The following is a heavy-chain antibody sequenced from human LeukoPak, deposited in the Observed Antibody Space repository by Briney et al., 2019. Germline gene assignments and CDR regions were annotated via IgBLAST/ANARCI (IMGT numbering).Heavy chain of an antibody. J-gene: IGHJ4*02. CDR2: IKQDVGEN. CDR3: ARSGAGWLRTFDY. D-gene: IGHD5-12*01. Sequence: GGSLRVSCAASGFPFSSYWVSWLSQARGGGLWRGPHIKQDVGENSYVDSVEGRFTISRDNDKTSLYLQLNSLRAEATAVYYCARSGAGWLRTFDYWGQGTLVTVSS. V-gene: IGHV3-7*01. CDR1: GFPFSSYW.